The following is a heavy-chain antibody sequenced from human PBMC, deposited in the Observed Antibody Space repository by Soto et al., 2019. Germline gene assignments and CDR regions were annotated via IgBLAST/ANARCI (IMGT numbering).Heavy chain of an antibody. J-gene: IGHJ4*02. D-gene: IGHD6-13*01. CDR3: ARADEAAACRIPKDFDY. Sequence: QVQLQESGPGLVKPSETLSLTCTVSGGSVSSGIYYWSWIRQPPAQGLEWIGYIYYSGSTNYNPSLKSRVTISVETSKNQFSLKLSSVTAADTAVYYCARADEAAACRIPKDFDYWGQGTLVTVSS. V-gene: IGHV4-61*01. CDR1: GGSVSSGIYY. CDR2: IYYSGST.